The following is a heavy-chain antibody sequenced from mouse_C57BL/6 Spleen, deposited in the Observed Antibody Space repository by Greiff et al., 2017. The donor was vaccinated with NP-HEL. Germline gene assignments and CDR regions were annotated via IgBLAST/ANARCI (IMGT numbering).Heavy chain of an antibody. V-gene: IGHV1-18*01. CDR1: GYTFTDYN. CDR2: INPNNGGT. D-gene: IGHD4-1*01. Sequence: VQLQQSGPELVKPGASVKIPCKASGYTFTDYNMDWVKQSHGKSLEWIGDINPNNGGTIYNQKFKGKATLTVDKSPSTAYMELRSLTSEDTAVYYCAREELGRGRYFDVWGTGTTVTVSS. J-gene: IGHJ1*03. CDR3: AREELGRGRYFDV.